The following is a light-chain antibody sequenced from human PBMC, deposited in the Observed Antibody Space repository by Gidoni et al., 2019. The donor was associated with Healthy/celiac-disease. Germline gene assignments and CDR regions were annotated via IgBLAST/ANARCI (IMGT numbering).Light chain of an antibody. CDR3: MRALQTPWT. J-gene: IGKJ1*01. CDR1: QSLLHSNGYNY. Sequence: DIVMTQSPLSLFVTPGEPASISCRSSQSLLHSNGYNYLGWYLHTPGQSPQLLIYSGSNRASVVPERFSGGGSSTVFTMIISRVEDEDVGVYYYMRALQTPWTFGQGTKVEIK. V-gene: IGKV2-28*01. CDR2: SGS.